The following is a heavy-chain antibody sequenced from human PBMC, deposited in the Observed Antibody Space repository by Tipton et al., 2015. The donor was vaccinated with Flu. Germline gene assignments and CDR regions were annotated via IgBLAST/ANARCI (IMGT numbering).Heavy chain of an antibody. CDR2: VKSKTDGGTR. CDR1: GFTFDNAW. D-gene: IGHD1-26*01. CDR3: TAGVGATDHDY. J-gene: IGHJ4*02. V-gene: IGHV3-15*01. Sequence: SLRLSCVGSGFTFDNAWMSWVRQAPGKGLEWVGRVKSKTDGGTRDFPAPVKGRFAISRDDSKNTLYLQMDSLKTEDTAVYYCTAGVGATDHDYWGQGTLVTVSS.